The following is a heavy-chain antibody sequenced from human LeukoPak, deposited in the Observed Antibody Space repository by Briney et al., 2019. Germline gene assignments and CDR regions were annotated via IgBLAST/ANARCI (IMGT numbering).Heavy chain of an antibody. V-gene: IGHV3-30*02. CDR2: IRYDGSNK. CDR1: GFTFSSYG. Sequence: GGSLRLSCAASGFTFSSYGMHWVRQAPGKGLEWVAFIRYDGSNKYYADSVKGRFTISRDNSKNTLYLQMNSLRAEDTAVYYCAKGVSKLPSHGYYYGMDVWGQGTTVTVSS. J-gene: IGHJ6*02. CDR3: AKGVSKLPSHGYYYGMDV. D-gene: IGHD2-15*01.